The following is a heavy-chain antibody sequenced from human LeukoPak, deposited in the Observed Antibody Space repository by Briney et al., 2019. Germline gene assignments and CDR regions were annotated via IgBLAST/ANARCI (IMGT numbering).Heavy chain of an antibody. Sequence: EASVKVSCKASGYTPTNYALNWVRQAPGQGLEWMGWINTNTGNPTYAQGFTGRFVFSLDTSVNTAYLQISSLKAEDTAIYYCARVQGYCSTTSCYPHYWGQGTLVTVSS. V-gene: IGHV7-4-1*02. CDR3: ARVQGYCSTTSCYPHY. CDR2: INTNTGNP. J-gene: IGHJ4*02. D-gene: IGHD2-2*01. CDR1: GYTPTNYA.